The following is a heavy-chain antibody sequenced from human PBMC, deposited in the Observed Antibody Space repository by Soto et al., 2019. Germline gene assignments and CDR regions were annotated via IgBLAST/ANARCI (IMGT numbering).Heavy chain of an antibody. D-gene: IGHD1-1*01. CDR1: GYTFTSYG. CDR3: ARGRYGDY. V-gene: IGHV1-18*01. Sequence: QVHLVQSGAEVKKPGASVKVSCKGSGYTFTSYGITCVRQAPGQGLEWVGWISAHNGNTNYAQKLQGRVTVTRDTSTSTAYMELSSQRSDDTAVYYCARGRYGDYWGQGALVTVSS. CDR2: ISAHNGNT. J-gene: IGHJ4*02.